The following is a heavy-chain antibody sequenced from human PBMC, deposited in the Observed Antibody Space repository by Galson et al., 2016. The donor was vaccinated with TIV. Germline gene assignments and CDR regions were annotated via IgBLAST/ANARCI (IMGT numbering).Heavy chain of an antibody. V-gene: IGHV1-69*13. Sequence: SVKVSCKASGGIFSGYAINWVRQAPGQGLEWMGRIISIFRTANYAERFQGRVTITADDSTNPVHMESRSLKSEDTAVYYCARRTDGHLYDYYGMDVWGQGTTVIVSS. J-gene: IGHJ6*02. D-gene: IGHD5-24*01. CDR3: ARRTDGHLYDYYGMDV. CDR1: GGIFSGYA. CDR2: IISIFRTA.